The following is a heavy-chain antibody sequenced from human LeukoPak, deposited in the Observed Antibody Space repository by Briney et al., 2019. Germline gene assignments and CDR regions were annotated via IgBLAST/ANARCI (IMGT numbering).Heavy chain of an antibody. J-gene: IGHJ4*02. V-gene: IGHV3-9*01. CDR3: AKDIAAAATGGGDY. CDR2: INWNSGNI. Sequence: PGGSLRLSCAASGFIFDDYAMHWVRQAPGKGLEWVSSINWNSGNIGYADSVKGRFTISRDNAKNSLYLQMNSLRAEDTALYYCAKDIAAAATGGGDYWGQGTLVTVSS. CDR1: GFIFDDYA. D-gene: IGHD6-13*01.